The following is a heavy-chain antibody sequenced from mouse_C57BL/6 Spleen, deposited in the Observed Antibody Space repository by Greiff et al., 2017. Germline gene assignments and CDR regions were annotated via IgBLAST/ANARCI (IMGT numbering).Heavy chain of an antibody. CDR2: IDPETGGT. Sequence: QVQLQQSGAELVRPGASVTLSCKASGYTFTDYEMHWVKQTPVHGLEWIGAIDPETGGTAYNQKFKGKAILTADKSSSTAYMELRSLTSEDSAVYYCTREDGDYPYYAMDYWGQGTSVTVSS. V-gene: IGHV1-15*01. CDR3: TREDGDYPYYAMDY. D-gene: IGHD2-13*01. J-gene: IGHJ4*01. CDR1: GYTFTDYE.